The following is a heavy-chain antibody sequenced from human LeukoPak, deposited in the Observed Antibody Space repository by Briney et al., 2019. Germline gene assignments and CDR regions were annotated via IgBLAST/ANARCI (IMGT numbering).Heavy chain of an antibody. CDR2: IYYSGST. CDR3: ARQIIAVAGFDY. V-gene: IGHV4-39*01. D-gene: IGHD6-19*01. J-gene: IGHJ4*02. Sequence: ASETLSLTCTVSGGSISSSSYYWGWIRQPPGKGLEWIGSIYYSGSTYYNPSLKSRVTISVDTSKNQFSLKLSSVTAADTAVYYCARQIIAVAGFDYWGQGTLVTVPS. CDR1: GGSISSSSYY.